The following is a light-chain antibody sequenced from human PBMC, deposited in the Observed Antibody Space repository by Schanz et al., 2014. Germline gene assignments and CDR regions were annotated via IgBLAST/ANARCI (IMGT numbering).Light chain of an antibody. V-gene: IGLV2-23*01. J-gene: IGLJ3*02. Sequence: QSALTQPASVSGSPGQSITISCSGTSSDIGSYNLVSWYQQHPGKAPKLMIYEGSKRPSGVSNRFSGSKSGNTASLTISGLQAEDEAAYYCCSYAGSYTWVFGGGTKLTVL. CDR3: CSYAGSYTWV. CDR2: EGS. CDR1: SSDIGSYNL.